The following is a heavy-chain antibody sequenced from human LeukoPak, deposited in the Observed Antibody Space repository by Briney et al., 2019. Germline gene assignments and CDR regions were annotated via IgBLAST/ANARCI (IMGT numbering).Heavy chain of an antibody. CDR2: IKSKTDGGTT. D-gene: IGHD6-19*01. J-gene: IGHJ4*02. V-gene: IGHV3-15*01. CDR3: TTEVAGPYYFDS. CDR1: GFTFSSYA. Sequence: GGSLRLSCAASGFTFSSYAMSWVRQAPGKGLEWIGRIKSKTDGGTTDYAAPVKGRLTISTDDSENILYLQMSSLKTEDTAVYYCTTEVAGPYYFDSWGQGTLVTVSS.